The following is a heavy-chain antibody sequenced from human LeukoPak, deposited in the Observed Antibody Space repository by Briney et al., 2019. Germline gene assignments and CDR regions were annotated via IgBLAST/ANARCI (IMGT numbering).Heavy chain of an antibody. J-gene: IGHJ4*02. V-gene: IGHV3-7*01. CDR3: ATLVFSGGWCPGY. CDR2: INQDGDRT. Sequence: GGSLRLSCAASRLTFSHYWMSWVRQAPGKGLEWVAAINQDGDRTEYVDSVKGRFSISRDSATNSLDRQMNRLRVDDTALYYCATLVFSGGWCPGYWGQGTLVTVSS. CDR1: RLTFSHYW. D-gene: IGHD6-19*01.